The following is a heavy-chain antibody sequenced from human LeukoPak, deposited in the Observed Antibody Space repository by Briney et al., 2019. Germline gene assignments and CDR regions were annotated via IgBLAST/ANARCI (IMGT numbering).Heavy chain of an antibody. Sequence: GGSLRLSCAASGFTFSTYVMSWVRQAPGKGLEWVSTISNSGGSTYNADSVKGRFTISRDNSKKTLYLQMNSLRAEDTAVYCCANSYTVTTSPFDYWGQGTLVSVSS. CDR2: ISNSGGST. CDR1: GFTFSTYV. D-gene: IGHD4-17*01. J-gene: IGHJ4*02. V-gene: IGHV3-23*01. CDR3: ANSYTVTTSPFDY.